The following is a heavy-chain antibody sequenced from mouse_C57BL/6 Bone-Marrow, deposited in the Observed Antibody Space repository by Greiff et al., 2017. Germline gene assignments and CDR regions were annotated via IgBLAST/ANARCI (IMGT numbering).Heavy chain of an antibody. V-gene: IGHV1-19*01. CDR3: ARLHYYGSSYYAMDY. Sequence: VQLQQSGPVLVKPGASVKMSCKASGYTFTDYYMNWLKQSHGKSLEWIGVINPYNGGTSYNQKFRGKATLTVDKSSSTAYMELNSLTSEDSAVYYCARLHYYGSSYYAMDYWGQGTSVTVSS. J-gene: IGHJ4*01. CDR1: GYTFTDYY. D-gene: IGHD1-1*01. CDR2: INPYNGGT.